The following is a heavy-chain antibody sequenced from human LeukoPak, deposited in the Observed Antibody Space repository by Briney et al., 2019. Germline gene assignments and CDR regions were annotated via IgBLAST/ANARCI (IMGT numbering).Heavy chain of an antibody. V-gene: IGHV4-61*02. Sequence: SETLSLTCTVSGGSISSGSYYWSWIRQPAGKGLEWIGRINTSGSTNYNPSLKSRVTISVDTSKNQFSLKLSSVTAADAAVYYCARASYSYDINGWVPFDYWGQGTLVTVSS. CDR3: ARASYSYDINGWVPFDY. CDR1: GGSISSGSYY. D-gene: IGHD3-22*01. CDR2: INTSGST. J-gene: IGHJ4*02.